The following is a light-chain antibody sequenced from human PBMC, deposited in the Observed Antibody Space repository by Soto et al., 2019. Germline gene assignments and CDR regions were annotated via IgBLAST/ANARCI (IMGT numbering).Light chain of an antibody. J-gene: IGLJ2*01. CDR1: MRDVGAYNL. CDR3: SSYTSKSSLI. Sequence: QSVLTQPASVSGSPGQSITISCAGTMRDVGAYNLVPWYQQHPGRAPQLIIYEVRNRPSGISFRFSGSKSGNTASLTITGLQAEDEADYYCSSYTSKSSLIFGGGNKVTV. V-gene: IGLV2-14*01. CDR2: EVR.